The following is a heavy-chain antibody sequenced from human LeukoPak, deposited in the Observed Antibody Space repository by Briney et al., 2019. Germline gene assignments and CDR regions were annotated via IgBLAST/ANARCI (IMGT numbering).Heavy chain of an antibody. V-gene: IGHV3-33*08. D-gene: IGHD4-17*01. CDR2: IWYDGSNK. CDR3: ARITVTTETYYYYYMDV. J-gene: IGHJ6*03. Sequence: PGRSLTLTCAASGCTFSSYGMHWLRQAPAKGLEWVAVIWYDGSNKYYADSVKGRFNIFKDNSKKNPYLQMNSLKAEDTAVYYCARITVTTETYYYYYMDVWGKGTTVTVSS. CDR1: GCTFSSYG.